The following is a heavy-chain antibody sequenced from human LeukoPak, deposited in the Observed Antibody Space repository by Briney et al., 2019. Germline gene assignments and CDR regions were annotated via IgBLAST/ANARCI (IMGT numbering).Heavy chain of an antibody. V-gene: IGHV3-23*01. D-gene: IGHD5-12*01. CDR2: ISGSGGST. CDR3: ASRSQRDVATTDY. Sequence: GGSLRLSCAVSGLTFSNAWMSWVRQAPGKGLEWVSGISGSGGSTYYADSVKGRFTISRDNSKNTLYLQMNSLRAEDTAVYYCASRSQRDVATTDYWGQGTLVTVSS. J-gene: IGHJ4*02. CDR1: GLTFSNAW.